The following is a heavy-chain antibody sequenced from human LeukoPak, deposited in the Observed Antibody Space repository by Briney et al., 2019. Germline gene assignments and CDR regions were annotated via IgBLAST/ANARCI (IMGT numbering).Heavy chain of an antibody. V-gene: IGHV1-8*01. Sequence: ASVKVSCKASGYTFTSNDINWVRQATGQGLEWMGWMNPNSGNTGYAQKFQGRVTMTRDTSISTAYMELSRLRSDDTAVYYCARDFGITMMNWFDPWGQGTLVTVSS. D-gene: IGHD3-22*01. CDR3: ARDFGITMMNWFDP. J-gene: IGHJ5*02. CDR1: GYTFTSND. CDR2: MNPNSGNT.